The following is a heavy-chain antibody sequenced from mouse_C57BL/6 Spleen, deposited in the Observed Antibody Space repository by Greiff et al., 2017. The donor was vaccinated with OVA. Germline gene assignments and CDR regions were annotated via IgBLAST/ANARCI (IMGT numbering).Heavy chain of an antibody. J-gene: IGHJ4*01. Sequence: QVQLKQSGAELVRPGTSVKVSCKASGYAFTNYLIEWVKQRPGQGLAWIGVITPGSGGTNYNEKFKGKATLTADKSSSTAYMQLSSLTSEDSAVYFCARSGYYGSSYYAMDYWGQGTSVTVSS. D-gene: IGHD1-1*01. V-gene: IGHV1-54*01. CDR2: ITPGSGGT. CDR1: GYAFTNYL. CDR3: ARSGYYGSSYYAMDY.